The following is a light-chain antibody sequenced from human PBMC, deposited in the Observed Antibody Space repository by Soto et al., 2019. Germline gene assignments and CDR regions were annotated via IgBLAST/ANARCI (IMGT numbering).Light chain of an antibody. CDR3: QQYNNWSWT. CDR1: QSGSSN. J-gene: IGKJ1*01. CDR2: GAS. V-gene: IGKV3D-15*01. Sequence: EIVMTQSPATLSVSPGERATLSCRASQSGSSNLAWYQQKPGQAPRLLIYGASIRATGIPARFSGSGSGTEFTLTISSLQSEDFAVYYCQQYNNWSWTFGQGTKVEIK.